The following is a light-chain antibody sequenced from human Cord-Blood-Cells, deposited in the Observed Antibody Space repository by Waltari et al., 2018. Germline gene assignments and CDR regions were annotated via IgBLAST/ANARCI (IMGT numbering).Light chain of an antibody. J-gene: IGLJ2*01. CDR2: DVS. V-gene: IGLV2-14*01. CDR3: SSYTSSSTVV. CDR1: SSDVGGYNY. Sequence: QSALTQPAYVSGSPGQSITISCTGTSSDVGGYNYVPWYQQHPGKAPKLMIYDVSNRPSGVSNRFSGSKSGNTASLTISGLQAEDEADYYCSSYTSSSTVVFGGGTKLTVL.